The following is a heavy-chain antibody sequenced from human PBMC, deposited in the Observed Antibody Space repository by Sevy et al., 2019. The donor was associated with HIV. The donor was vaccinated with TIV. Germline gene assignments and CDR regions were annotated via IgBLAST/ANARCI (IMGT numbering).Heavy chain of an antibody. CDR1: GFSFRSYA. J-gene: IGHJ4*01. V-gene: IGHV3-30*04. CDR3: ATHFSHYPFVGDLTWGDF. D-gene: IGHD3-10*01. CDR2: MSSDGSIR. Sequence: GGSLRLSCAASGFSFRSYAMHWVRQAPGKGLDWVAVMSSDGSIREYADSVKGRFTISRDNAKNTLYLQMNSLRPEDTAVYYCATHFSHYPFVGDLTWGDFWGHGTLVTVSS.